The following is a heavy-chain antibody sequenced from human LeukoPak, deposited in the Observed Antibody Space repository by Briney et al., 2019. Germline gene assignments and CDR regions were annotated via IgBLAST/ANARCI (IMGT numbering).Heavy chain of an antibody. V-gene: IGHV1-18*01. D-gene: IGHD6-19*01. J-gene: IGHJ3*02. CDR2: ISGYNGKT. CDR3: ARGVTGTNDAFDI. Sequence: ASVKVSCKASGYTFNTYGVTWVRQAPGQGLEWMGWISGYNGKTNYAQKFQGRVTLTTDTSTSSAYMELRSLRSDDTAVYYCARGVTGTNDAFDIWGQGTMVTVSS. CDR1: GYTFNTYG.